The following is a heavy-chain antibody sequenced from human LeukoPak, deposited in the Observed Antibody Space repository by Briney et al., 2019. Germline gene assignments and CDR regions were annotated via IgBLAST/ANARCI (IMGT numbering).Heavy chain of an antibody. D-gene: IGHD2-2*01. V-gene: IGHV4-39*01. J-gene: IGHJ4*02. Sequence: PSETLSLTCTVSGGSISSSSYYWGWIRQPPGKGLEWIGSIYYSGSTYYNPSLKSRVTISVDTSKNQFSLKLSSVTAADTAVYYCASLQSGYAPFFIDWGQGTLVTVSS. CDR3: ASLQSGYAPFFID. CDR2: IYYSGST. CDR1: GGSISSSSYY.